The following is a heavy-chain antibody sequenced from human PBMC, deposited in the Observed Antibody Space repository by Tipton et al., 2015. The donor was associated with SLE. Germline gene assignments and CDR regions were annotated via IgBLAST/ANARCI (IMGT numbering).Heavy chain of an antibody. CDR3: ARDPYHWNLYYFDY. J-gene: IGHJ4*02. CDR1: GFIFSSYS. D-gene: IGHD1-7*01. V-gene: IGHV3-21*03. Sequence: SLRLSCAASGFIFSSYSMNWVRQAPGKGLEWVSSISSSSSYIYYADSVKGRFTISRDNAKNSLYLQMNSLRAEDTAVNYCARDPYHWNLYYFDYWGQGTLVTVSS. CDR2: ISSSSSYI.